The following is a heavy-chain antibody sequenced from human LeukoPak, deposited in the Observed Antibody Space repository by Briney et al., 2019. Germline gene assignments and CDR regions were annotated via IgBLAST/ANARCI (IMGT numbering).Heavy chain of an antibody. D-gene: IGHD3-22*01. CDR3: ARGRSVYYDSSGFNDAFDI. V-gene: IGHV1-2*02. CDR2: INPNSGDT. J-gene: IGHJ3*02. Sequence: GASVKVSCKTSGYTFSDYYIHWIRQAPGQGLEWVRWINPNSGDTDYAQKFQGRVTVTRDTSISTAYMELGRLRSDDTAVYYCARGRSVYYDSSGFNDAFDIWGQGTMVTVSS. CDR1: GYTFSDYY.